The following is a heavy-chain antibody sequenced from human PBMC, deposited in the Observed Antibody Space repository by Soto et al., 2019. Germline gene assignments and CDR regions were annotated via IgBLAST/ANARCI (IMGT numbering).Heavy chain of an antibody. Sequence: PPGKGLEWIGEINHSGSTNYNPSLKSRVTISVDTSKNQFSLKLSSVTAADTAVYYCARNKYYDFWSGYLYYGMDVWGQGTTVTVSS. J-gene: IGHJ6*02. D-gene: IGHD3-3*01. CDR2: INHSGST. CDR3: ARNKYYDFWSGYLYYGMDV. V-gene: IGHV4-34*01.